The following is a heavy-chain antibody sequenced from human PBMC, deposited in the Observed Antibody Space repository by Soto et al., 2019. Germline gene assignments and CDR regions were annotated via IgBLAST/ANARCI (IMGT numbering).Heavy chain of an antibody. CDR2: IYYSGGT. Sequence: QVQLQESGPGLVKPSETLSLTCTVSGGSISSYYWNWIRQAPGKGLEWIGYIYYSGGTNYNPSLTIRVTMSVYTSKNRFSLQVNSVPAAETAVYYCAGDIGMGYYFDYWGQGILVTVSS. CDR1: GGSISSYY. J-gene: IGHJ4*02. V-gene: IGHV4-59*01. CDR3: AGDIGMGYYFDY. D-gene: IGHD1-26*01.